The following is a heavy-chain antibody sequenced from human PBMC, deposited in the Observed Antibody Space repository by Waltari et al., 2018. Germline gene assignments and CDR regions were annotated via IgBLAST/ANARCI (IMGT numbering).Heavy chain of an antibody. CDR1: GVSVSPDSRNSY. Sequence: QAQLRESGPGLVMPSGTLSLTSSVPGVSVSPDSRNSYWGWLRQPPGRGLEWIGYVYYTGAMNYNPSLKSRVTISLDTSKSQFSLRLNSVTAADTAVYYCALGEFKDMFYVMDVWGQGTTVTVAS. CDR3: ALGEFKDMFYVMDV. V-gene: IGHV4-61*01. CDR2: VYYTGAM. J-gene: IGHJ6*02. D-gene: IGHD3-16*01.